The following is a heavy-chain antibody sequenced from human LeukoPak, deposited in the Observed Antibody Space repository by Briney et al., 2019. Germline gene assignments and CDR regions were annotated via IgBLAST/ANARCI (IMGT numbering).Heavy chain of an antibody. CDR1: GFTFSSYG. CDR3: AKGRIAARPYNWFDP. D-gene: IGHD6-6*01. CDR2: ISYDGSNK. V-gene: IGHV3-30*18. Sequence: GGSLRLSCAASGFTFSSYGMHWVRQAPGKGLEWVAVISYDGSNKYYADSVKGRFTISRDNSKNTLYLQMNSLRAEDMAVYYCAKGRIAARPYNWFDPWGQGTLVTVSS. J-gene: IGHJ5*02.